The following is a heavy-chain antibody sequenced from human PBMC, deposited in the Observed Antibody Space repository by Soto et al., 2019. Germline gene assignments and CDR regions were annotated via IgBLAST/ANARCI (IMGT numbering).Heavy chain of an antibody. D-gene: IGHD3-3*01. CDR1: GFTFSSYW. V-gene: IGHV3-7*01. CDR3: ASSTIFGVVTPYAFDI. Sequence: GGSLRLSCAASGFTFSSYWMSWVRQAPGKGLEWVANIKQDGSEKYYVDSVKGRFTISRDNAKNSLYLQMNSLRAEDTVVYYCASSTIFGVVTPYAFDIWGQGTMVTVSS. CDR2: IKQDGSEK. J-gene: IGHJ3*02.